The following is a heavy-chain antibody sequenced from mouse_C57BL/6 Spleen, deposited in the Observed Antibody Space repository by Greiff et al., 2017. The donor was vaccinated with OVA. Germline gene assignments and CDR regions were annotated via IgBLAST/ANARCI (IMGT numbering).Heavy chain of an antibody. J-gene: IGHJ4*01. CDR2: IDPSDSET. Sequence: QVQLQQPGAELVRPGSSVKLSCKASGYTFTSYWMHWVKQRPIQGLEWIGNIDPSDSETHYNQKFKDKATLTVDKSYSTAYMQLSSLTSDDSAVYYCARRYGSRGDYAMDYWGQGTSVTVSS. D-gene: IGHD1-1*01. CDR1: GYTFTSYW. CDR3: ARRYGSRGDYAMDY. V-gene: IGHV1-52*01.